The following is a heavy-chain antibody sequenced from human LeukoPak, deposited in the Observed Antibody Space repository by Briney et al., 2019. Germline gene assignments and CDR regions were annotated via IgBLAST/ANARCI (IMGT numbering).Heavy chain of an antibody. D-gene: IGHD5-24*01. Sequence: ASVKVSCKASGYTFTGYYMNWVRQAPGQGLEWMGRINPNSGGTNYAQKFQGRVTMTRDTSISTAYMALSRLRSDDTAVYYCARVGDGLNDAFDIWGQGTMVTVSS. CDR1: GYTFTGYY. J-gene: IGHJ3*02. CDR2: INPNSGGT. V-gene: IGHV1-2*06. CDR3: ARVGDGLNDAFDI.